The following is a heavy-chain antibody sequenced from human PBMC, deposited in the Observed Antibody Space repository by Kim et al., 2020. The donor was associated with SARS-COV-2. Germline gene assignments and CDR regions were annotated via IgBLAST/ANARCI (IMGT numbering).Heavy chain of an antibody. Sequence: GGSLRLSCAASGFTFSSYAMHWVRQAPGKGLEWVAVISYDGSNKYYADSVKGRFTISRDNSKNTLYLQMNSLRAEDTAVYYCARVVDIVATIGVGIDYWGQGTLVTVSS. CDR3: ARVVDIVATIGVGIDY. V-gene: IGHV3-30-3*01. J-gene: IGHJ4*02. CDR2: ISYDGSNK. CDR1: GFTFSSYA. D-gene: IGHD5-12*01.